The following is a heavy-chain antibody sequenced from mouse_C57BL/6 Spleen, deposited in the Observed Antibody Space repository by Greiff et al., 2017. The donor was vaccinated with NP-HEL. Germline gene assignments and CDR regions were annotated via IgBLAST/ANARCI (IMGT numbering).Heavy chain of an antibody. Sequence: QVQLQQSGAELVKPGASVKLSCKASGYTFTSYWMHWVKQRPGQGLEWIGMIHPNSGSTNYNEKFKSKATLTVDKSSSTAYMQLSSLTSEDSAVYYCARLVTTVVDWYFDVWGTRTTVTVSS. D-gene: IGHD1-1*01. CDR3: ARLVTTVVDWYFDV. CDR2: IHPNSGST. CDR1: GYTFTSYW. V-gene: IGHV1-64*01. J-gene: IGHJ1*03.